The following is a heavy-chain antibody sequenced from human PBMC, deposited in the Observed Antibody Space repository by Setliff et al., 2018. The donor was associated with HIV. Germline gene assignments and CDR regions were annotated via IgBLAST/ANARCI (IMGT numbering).Heavy chain of an antibody. CDR1: GGSFSDYY. CDR3: ARGRHIEATIPLDH. V-gene: IGHV4-34*01. D-gene: IGHD5-12*01. J-gene: IGHJ4*02. Sequence: SETLSLTCTVSGGSFSDYYWTWIRQPPNEGLEWIGEINDRGNTNYMPSLRSRVTISVDTSKNQFSLKLTSVTAADAAIYYCARGRHIEATIPLDHWGQGTLVTVSS. CDR2: INDRGNT.